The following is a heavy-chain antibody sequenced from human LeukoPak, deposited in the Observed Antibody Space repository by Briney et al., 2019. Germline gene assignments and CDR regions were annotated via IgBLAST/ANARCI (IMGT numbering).Heavy chain of an antibody. D-gene: IGHD4-17*01. V-gene: IGHV3-21*01. Sequence: GGSLRLSCAASGFTFSSYSMNWVRQAPGKGLEWVSSISSSSSYIYYADSVKGRFTISRDNAKNSLYLQMNSLRAEDTAVYYCARVGTVTSPLADYWGQGTLVTVSS. CDR3: ARVGTVTSPLADY. CDR1: GFTFSSYS. CDR2: ISSSSSYI. J-gene: IGHJ4*02.